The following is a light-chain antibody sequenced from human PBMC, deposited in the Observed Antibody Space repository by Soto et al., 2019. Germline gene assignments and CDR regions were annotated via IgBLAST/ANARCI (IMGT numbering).Light chain of an antibody. CDR2: GAS. V-gene: IGKV3-20*01. CDR3: QQYGSSPKT. J-gene: IGKJ1*01. CDR1: QSVRGRN. Sequence: EIFLTQSPGTLSLFPGKRATLSCRASQSVRGRNLAWYQQKPGQPPRLLIYGASSRANGIPDRFSGSGSGTVFTRTISRLAREDSDLYICQQYGSSPKTFGQGSKVDIK.